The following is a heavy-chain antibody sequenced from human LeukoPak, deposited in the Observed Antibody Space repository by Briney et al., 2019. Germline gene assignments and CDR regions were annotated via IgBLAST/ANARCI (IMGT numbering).Heavy chain of an antibody. CDR1: SGSISTNNW. CDR2: IFHEGLT. Sequence: SETLSLTCTVSSGSISTNNWWSWVRPSPAKGLEWIGEIFHEGLTNYNPSLKSRATISIDKSKSQFSLRLTSVTAADTAVYYCARQSPGFMIAGYFDYWAQGTLVTVSS. D-gene: IGHD3-16*01. J-gene: IGHJ4*02. CDR3: ARQSPGFMIAGYFDY. V-gene: IGHV4-4*02.